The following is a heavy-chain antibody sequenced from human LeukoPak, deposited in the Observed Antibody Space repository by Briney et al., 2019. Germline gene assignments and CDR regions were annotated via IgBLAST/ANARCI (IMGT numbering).Heavy chain of an antibody. Sequence: PGGSLRLSCAASGFTFDNYGMHWVRQAPGKGLEWVAALSFDGKTKYLADSVKGRFTISRDNAENTLYLQMNTLRSEDTGVYYCGKDLGAPEFWGQGTWVIVSS. CDR1: GFTFDNYG. V-gene: IGHV3-30*18. J-gene: IGHJ4*02. D-gene: IGHD3-10*01. CDR2: LSFDGKTK. CDR3: GKDLGAPEF.